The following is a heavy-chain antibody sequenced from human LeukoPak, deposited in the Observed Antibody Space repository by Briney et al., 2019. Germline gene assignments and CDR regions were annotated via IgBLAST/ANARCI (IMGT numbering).Heavy chain of an antibody. CDR3: AKFKRITIFGVAWKGYFQH. D-gene: IGHD3-3*01. CDR1: GFTFSSFG. J-gene: IGHJ1*01. CDR2: IRYDGSNK. V-gene: IGHV3-30*02. Sequence: PGGSLRLSCAASGFTFSSFGMHWVRQAPGKGLEWVAFIRYDGSNKYYADSVKGRFTISRDNSKNTLYLQMNSLRAEDTAVYYCAKFKRITIFGVAWKGYFQHWGQGTLVTVSS.